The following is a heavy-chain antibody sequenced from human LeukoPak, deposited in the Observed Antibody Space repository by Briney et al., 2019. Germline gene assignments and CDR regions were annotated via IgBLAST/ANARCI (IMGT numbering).Heavy chain of an antibody. J-gene: IGHJ6*03. D-gene: IGHD3-3*01. CDR3: ETQYEIWSGLTQTNYYYYYMDV. CDR1: GGSISSYY. Sequence: QPSETLSLTCTVSGGSISSYYWSWIRQPAGKGLEWIGRIYTSGSTNYNPSLKSRVTMSVDTSKDQFSLKLSSVTAEDIVFYKQETQYEIWSGLTQTNYYYYYMDVWGKGTTVTVS. V-gene: IGHV4-4*07. CDR2: IYTSGST.